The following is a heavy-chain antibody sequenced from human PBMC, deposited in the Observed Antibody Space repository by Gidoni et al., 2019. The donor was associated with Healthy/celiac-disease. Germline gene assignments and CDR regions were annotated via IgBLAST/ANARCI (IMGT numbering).Heavy chain of an antibody. J-gene: IGHJ6*02. CDR3: ARDHNYDFWSGYIYYYYGMDV. CDR1: GYTFTSYG. D-gene: IGHD3-3*01. CDR2: ISAYNGNT. Sequence: QVQLVQSGAEVKKPGASVKVSCKASGYTFTSYGIRWVRQAPGQGLEWMGWISAYNGNTNYAQKLQGRVTMTTDTSTSTAYMELRSLRSDDTAVYYCARDHNYDFWSGYIYYYYGMDVWGQGTTVTVSS. V-gene: IGHV1-18*01.